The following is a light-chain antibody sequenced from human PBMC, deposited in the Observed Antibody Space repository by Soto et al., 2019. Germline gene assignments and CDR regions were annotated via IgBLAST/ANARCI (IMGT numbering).Light chain of an antibody. CDR2: DAT. J-gene: IGKJ1*01. CDR3: QQYNDRLWT. CDR1: QSVGTS. V-gene: IGKV3-11*01. Sequence: DIVLTQSPAILSLSPGDRASLSCRASQSVGTSLAWYKQQPGQPPRLLIHDATYRASGVPDRFRGSGSGTAFSLSISSLEPDDFAVYYCQQYNDRLWTFGQGTKGEIK.